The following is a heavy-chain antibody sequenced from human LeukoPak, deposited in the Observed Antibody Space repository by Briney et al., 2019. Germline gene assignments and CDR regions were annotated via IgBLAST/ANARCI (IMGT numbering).Heavy chain of an antibody. CDR2: ISYDGSNK. J-gene: IGHJ6*03. Sequence: PVRSLRLSCAASGFTFSSYGMHWVRQAPGKGLEWVAVISYDGSNKYYADSVKGRFTISRDNSKNTLYLQMNSLRAEDTAVYYCARENREYYYYMDVWGKGTTVTVSS. CDR1: GFTFSSYG. CDR3: ARENREYYYYMDV. D-gene: IGHD5-24*01. V-gene: IGHV3-30*03.